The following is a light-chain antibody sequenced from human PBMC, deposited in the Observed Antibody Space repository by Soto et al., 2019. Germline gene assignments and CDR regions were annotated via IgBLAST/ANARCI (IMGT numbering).Light chain of an antibody. CDR3: SSYTSSSTRL. V-gene: IGLV2-14*01. CDR1: SSDVGGYNY. Sequence: QSVLTQPASVSGSPGQSITISCTGTSSDVGGYNYVSWYQQYPGKAPKVMIFDVSNRPSGVSDRFSGSKSGNTAFLTISGLQAEDEADYYCSSYTSSSTRLFGGGTKPTVL. CDR2: DVS. J-gene: IGLJ3*02.